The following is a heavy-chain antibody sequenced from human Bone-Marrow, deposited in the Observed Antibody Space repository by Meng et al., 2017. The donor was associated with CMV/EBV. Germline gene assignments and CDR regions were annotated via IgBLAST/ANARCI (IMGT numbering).Heavy chain of an antibody. CDR2: IHYTGRA. CDR1: GVPISTHY. V-gene: IGHV4-59*11. D-gene: IGHD1-1*01. J-gene: IGHJ4*02. CDR3: AERGGGY. Sequence: QGHGQQSGPGLVKPSGTLSLTCRVSGVPISTHYGSWIRQTPGKGLGWIASIHYTGRADYSPSLKSRVTVSVDTSDSQLSLKLSSVTTAYTAMYYCAERGGGYWGQGILVTVSS.